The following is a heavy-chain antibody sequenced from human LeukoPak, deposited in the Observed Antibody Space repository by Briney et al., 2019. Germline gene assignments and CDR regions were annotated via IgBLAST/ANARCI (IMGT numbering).Heavy chain of an antibody. V-gene: IGHV1-2*02. Sequence: EASVKVSCKASGYTLTGYYIHWVRQAPGQGLEWMGWINPYTDDTNSAQKFQGRVTMTRDTSISTAYMELSRLRSDDTAVYYCARDTYYGSGSLDYYMDVWGKGTTVTISS. J-gene: IGHJ6*03. CDR2: INPYTDDT. D-gene: IGHD3-10*01. CDR3: ARDTYYGSGSLDYYMDV. CDR1: GYTLTGYY.